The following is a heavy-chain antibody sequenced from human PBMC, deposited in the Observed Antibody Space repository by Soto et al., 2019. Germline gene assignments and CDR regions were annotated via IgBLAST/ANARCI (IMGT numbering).Heavy chain of an antibody. Sequence: ASGKVSCKASGYTFPSYYINWVRQAPGQGSEWRGIINPSGGYTTYAQRFLGRVTITSDTSSSTVHMELGSLPSEDTAVYYCARGGGIVVVTAPCAHWGKGTLVTAPQ. D-gene: IGHD2-21*02. CDR3: ARGGGIVVVTAPCAH. CDR2: INPSGGYT. CDR1: GYTFPSYY. V-gene: IGHV1-46*03. J-gene: IGHJ4*02.